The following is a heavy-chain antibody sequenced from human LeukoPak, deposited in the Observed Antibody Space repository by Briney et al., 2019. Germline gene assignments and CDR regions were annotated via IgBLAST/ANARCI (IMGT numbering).Heavy chain of an antibody. D-gene: IGHD3-16*02. CDR3: ARSTRMLTFGGVIVAPPDY. CDR1: GGSFSGYY. J-gene: IGHJ4*02. CDR2: INHSGST. Sequence: PSETLSLTCAVYGGSFSGYYWSWIRQPPGKGLEWIGEINHSGSTNYNPSLKSRVTISVDTSKNQFSLKLSSVTAADTAVYYCARSTRMLTFGGVIVAPPDYWGQGTLVTVSS. V-gene: IGHV4-34*01.